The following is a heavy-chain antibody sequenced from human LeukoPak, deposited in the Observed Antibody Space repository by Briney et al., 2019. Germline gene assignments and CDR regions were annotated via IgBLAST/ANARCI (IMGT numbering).Heavy chain of an antibody. D-gene: IGHD4-17*01. CDR3: ARLGGDGFDY. V-gene: IGHV4-59*08. Sequence: PSETLSLTCTVSGGFISSNYWGWIRQPPGRGLEWIGYIYYSGSSNYNPSLKSRVTISVDTSKNQFSLKLRSVTAADTAVYSCARLGGDGFDYWGQGTLVAVSS. CDR1: GGFISSNY. J-gene: IGHJ4*02. CDR2: IYYSGSS.